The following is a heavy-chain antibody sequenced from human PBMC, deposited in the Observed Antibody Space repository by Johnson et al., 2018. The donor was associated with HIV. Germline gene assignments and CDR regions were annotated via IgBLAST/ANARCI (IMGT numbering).Heavy chain of an antibody. D-gene: IGHD4-17*01. J-gene: IGHJ3*02. CDR1: GFTFSSYW. Sequence: VQLVESGGGVVQPGGSLRLSCAASGFTFSSYWMSWVRQAPGKGLEWVANIKQDGSEKYYVDSVKGRFTISRDNAKNSLYLQMNSLRAEDTAVYYCARVRPNPTVTTRGAAFDIWGQGTMVTVSS. CDR2: IKQDGSEK. CDR3: ARVRPNPTVTTRGAAFDI. V-gene: IGHV3-7*02.